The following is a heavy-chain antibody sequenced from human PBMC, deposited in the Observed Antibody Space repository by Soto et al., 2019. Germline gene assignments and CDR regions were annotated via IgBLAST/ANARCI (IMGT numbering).Heavy chain of an antibody. D-gene: IGHD3-3*01. J-gene: IGHJ6*02. CDR2: IYYSGST. CDR3: ARDKGLRFLEWLPRKDYYYYGMDV. V-gene: IGHV4-59*01. CDR1: GGSISSYY. Sequence: SETLSLTCSVSGGSISSYYWSWIRLPPGKGLEWIGYIYYSGSTNYNPSLKSRFTISVDTSKNQFSLKLSFVTAADTAVYYCARDKGLRFLEWLPRKDYYYYGMDVWGQGTTVTVSS.